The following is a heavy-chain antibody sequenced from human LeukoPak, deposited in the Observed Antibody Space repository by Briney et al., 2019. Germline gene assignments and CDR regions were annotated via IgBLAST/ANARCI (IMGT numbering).Heavy chain of an antibody. CDR3: ARLQMYYYDSSGRSGWFDP. J-gene: IGHJ5*02. CDR1: GYTFTGYY. Sequence: ASVKVSCKASGYTFTGYYMHWVRQAPGQGLEWMGWINPNSGGTNYAQKFQGRVTMTRDTSISTAYMELSRLRSGDTAVYYCARLQMYYYDSSGRSGWFDPWGQGTLVTVSS. CDR2: INPNSGGT. D-gene: IGHD3-22*01. V-gene: IGHV1-2*02.